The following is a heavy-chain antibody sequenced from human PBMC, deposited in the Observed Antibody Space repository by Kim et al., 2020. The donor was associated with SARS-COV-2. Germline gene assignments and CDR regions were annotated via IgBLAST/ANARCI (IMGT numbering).Heavy chain of an antibody. D-gene: IGHD3-10*01. J-gene: IGHJ2*01. CDR3: ASSGGWYFDL. CDR2: EK. Sequence: EKFYMESVKGRFTISRDTAKNSLYLQMNSLRTEDTAVYYCASSGGWYFDLWGRGTLVTVSS. V-gene: IGHV3-7*03.